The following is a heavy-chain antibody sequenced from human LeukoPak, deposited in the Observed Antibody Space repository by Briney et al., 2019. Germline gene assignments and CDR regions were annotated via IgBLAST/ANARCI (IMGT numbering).Heavy chain of an antibody. CDR3: ARERVVTPRYYYYYGMDV. Sequence: ASVKVSCKASGGTFSSYAISWVRQAPGQGLEWMGGIIPIFGTANYAQKFQGRVTITADESTSTAYMELSSLRSDDTAVYYCARERVVTPRYYYYYGMDVWGQGTTVTVSS. CDR1: GGTFSSYA. D-gene: IGHD4-23*01. V-gene: IGHV1-69*01. J-gene: IGHJ6*02. CDR2: IIPIFGTA.